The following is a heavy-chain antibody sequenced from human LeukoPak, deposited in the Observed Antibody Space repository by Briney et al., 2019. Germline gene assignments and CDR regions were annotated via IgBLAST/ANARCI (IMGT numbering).Heavy chain of an antibody. J-gene: IGHJ3*01. CDR3: ARSSHSSSSSV. CDR1: GFTFSGFW. D-gene: IGHD6-6*01. Sequence: GGSLRLSCAASGFTFSGFWMSWSRQAPGKGLEWVASINSDGSEGYYADVVKGRFTISRDNAKNSLYLQINSLRAEDTAVYYCARSSHSSSSSVWGQGTMVTVSS. CDR2: INSDGSEG. V-gene: IGHV3-7*03.